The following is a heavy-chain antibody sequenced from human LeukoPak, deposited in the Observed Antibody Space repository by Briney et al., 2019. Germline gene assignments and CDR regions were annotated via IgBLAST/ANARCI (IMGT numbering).Heavy chain of an antibody. Sequence: SQNLSLTCTVSGGSISSGGYYWSWIRQHPGKGLEWIGYIYYSGSTYYNPSLKSRVTISVDTSKNQFSLKLSSVTAADTAVYYCARARSYSNWFDPWGQGTLVTVSS. CDR1: GGSISSGGYY. V-gene: IGHV4-31*03. CDR2: IYYSGST. D-gene: IGHD3-10*01. CDR3: ARARSYSNWFDP. J-gene: IGHJ5*02.